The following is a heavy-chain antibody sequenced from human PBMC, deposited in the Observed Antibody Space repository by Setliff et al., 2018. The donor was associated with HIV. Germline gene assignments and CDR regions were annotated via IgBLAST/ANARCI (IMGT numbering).Heavy chain of an antibody. V-gene: IGHV3-48*01. J-gene: IGHJ4*02. CDR2: ISSTGYTI. CDR3: ARVRLYNTALDY. Sequence: GGSLRLSCAASGFTFSSYSMNWVRQAPGKGPEWVSCISSTGYTICYADSVKGRFTLSRDTSKNTLFLQMNSLRPEDAAVYYCARVRLYNTALDYWGQGTLVTVSS. CDR1: GFTFSSYS. D-gene: IGHD3-3*01.